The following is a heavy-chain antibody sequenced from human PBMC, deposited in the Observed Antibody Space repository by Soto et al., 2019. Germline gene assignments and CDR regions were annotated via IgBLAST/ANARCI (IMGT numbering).Heavy chain of an antibody. D-gene: IGHD5-12*01. V-gene: IGHV1-2*02. CDR3: ASHSGYDYVFDY. Sequence: SVKVSCKASGYPFTGYYIHWVRQAPGQGLEWMGWINPNNGDTNYAQKFQGRVTMTRDTSTSTAYMELSSLTFDDTAVYYCASHSGYDYVFDYWAQGPLGTVSS. CDR1: GYPFTGYY. J-gene: IGHJ4*02. CDR2: INPNNGDT.